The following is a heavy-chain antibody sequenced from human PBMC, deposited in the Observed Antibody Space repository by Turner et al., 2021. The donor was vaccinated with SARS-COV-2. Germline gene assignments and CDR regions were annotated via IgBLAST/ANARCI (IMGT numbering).Heavy chain of an antibody. CDR3: AREKPGFDSSGYYPDAFDI. Sequence: EAQLVESGGGLVKPGGSLRVSCAASAFTFSSYGMNWVRQAPGKGLEWVSSISSSSSYIYYADSLKGRFTISRNNAKNSVYLQMNSLRAEDTAVYYCAREKPGFDSSGYYPDAFDIWGQGTMVTVSS. CDR2: ISSSSSYI. V-gene: IGHV3-21*06. CDR1: AFTFSSYG. D-gene: IGHD3-22*01. J-gene: IGHJ3*02.